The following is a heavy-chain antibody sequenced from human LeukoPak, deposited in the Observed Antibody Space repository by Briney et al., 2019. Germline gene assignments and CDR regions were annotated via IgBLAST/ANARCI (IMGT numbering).Heavy chain of an antibody. D-gene: IGHD5-12*01. J-gene: IGHJ4*02. V-gene: IGHV4-30-2*01. CDR2: IYHSGST. CDR1: GGSISSGGYS. Sequence: SETLSLTCAVSGGSISSGGYSWSWIRQPPGKGLEWIGYIYHSGSTYYNPSLKSRVTISVDTSKNQFSLKLSSVTAADTAVYYCARDGYNGGIDYWGQGTLVTVSS. CDR3: ARDGYNGGIDY.